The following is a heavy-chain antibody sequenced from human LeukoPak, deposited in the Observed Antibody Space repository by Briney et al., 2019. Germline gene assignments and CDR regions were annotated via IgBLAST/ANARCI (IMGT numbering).Heavy chain of an antibody. J-gene: IGHJ5*02. CDR1: GGSISSSSYY. V-gene: IGHV4-39*01. Sequence: SETLSLTCTVSGGSISSSSYYWGWIRQPPGKGLEWIGSIYYSGSTYYNPSLKSRVTISVDTSKKQFSLKLRSVTAADTAVYYCARSGYSYGNRFNWFDPWGQGTLVTVSS. D-gene: IGHD5-18*01. CDR2: IYYSGST. CDR3: ARSGYSYGNRFNWFDP.